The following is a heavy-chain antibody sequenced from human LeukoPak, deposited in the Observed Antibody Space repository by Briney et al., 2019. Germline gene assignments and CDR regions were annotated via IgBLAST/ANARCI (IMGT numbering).Heavy chain of an antibody. Sequence: GGSLRLSCAASGFTFSDYYMSWIRQAPGKGLEWVSYISSSGSTIYYADSVKGRFTISRDNAKNSLYLQMNSLRAEDTAVYYCARATPTTHYSSSFWVAPKPQDAFDIWGQGTMVTVSS. V-gene: IGHV3-11*01. CDR3: ARATPTTHYSSSFWVAPKPQDAFDI. CDR1: GFTFSDYY. D-gene: IGHD6-13*01. CDR2: ISSSGSTI. J-gene: IGHJ3*02.